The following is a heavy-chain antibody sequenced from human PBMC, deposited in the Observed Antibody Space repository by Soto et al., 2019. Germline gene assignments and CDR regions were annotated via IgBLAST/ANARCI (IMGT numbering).Heavy chain of an antibody. J-gene: IGHJ5*02. V-gene: IGHV1-46*01. CDR2: INPSGGST. CDR1: GYTFTSYY. CDR3: ARSIAHMATTA. Sequence: QVQLVQSGAEVKKPGASVKVSCKASGYTFTSYYMHWVRQAPGQGLEWMGIINPSGGSTSYAQKFQGRVTMTRDTATSTVYMDLSSLRSEDTAVYYCARSIAHMATTAWGQGTLVTVSS. D-gene: IGHD5-12*01.